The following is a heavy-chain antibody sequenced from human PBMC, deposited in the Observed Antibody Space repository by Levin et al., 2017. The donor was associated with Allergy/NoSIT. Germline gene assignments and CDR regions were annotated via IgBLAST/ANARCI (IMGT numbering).Heavy chain of an antibody. CDR3: ARSAGSTVTTFDY. J-gene: IGHJ4*02. Sequence: GESLKISCKASGYTFTSYGISWVRQAPGQGLEWMGWISAYNGDTNYAQNLQGRVTMTTDTPTSTAYMELRSLRSDDTAVYYCARSAGSTVTTFDYWGQGTLVTVSS. V-gene: IGHV1-18*01. CDR2: ISAYNGDT. D-gene: IGHD4-17*01. CDR1: GYTFTSYG.